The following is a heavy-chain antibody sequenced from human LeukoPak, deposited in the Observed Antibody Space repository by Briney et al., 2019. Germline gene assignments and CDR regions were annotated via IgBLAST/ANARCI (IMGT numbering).Heavy chain of an antibody. J-gene: IGHJ4*02. CDR1: GFTFSSYW. V-gene: IGHV3-7*01. CDR2: IKQDGSEK. Sequence: GGSLRLSCAASGFTFSSYWMSWVRQAPGKGLEWVANIKQDGSEKYYVDSVKGRFTISRDNTKNSLYLRMNSLRAEDTAVYYCARDRGAGVAVASDYWGQGTLVTVSS. CDR3: ARDRGAGVAVASDY. D-gene: IGHD6-19*01.